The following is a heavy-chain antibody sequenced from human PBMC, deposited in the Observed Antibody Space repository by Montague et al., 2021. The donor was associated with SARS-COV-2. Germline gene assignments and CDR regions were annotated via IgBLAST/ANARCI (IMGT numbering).Heavy chain of an antibody. CDR3: ARVSRSSWYGGSLGEALDY. Sequence: SLRLSCAASGFTFSSYSMNWVRQAPGKGLEWVSSISSSSSYIYYADSAKGRFTISRDNAKNSLYLQMNSLRAEDTAVYYYARVSRSSWYGGSLGEALDYWGQGTLVTVSS. CDR2: ISSSSSYI. CDR1: GFTFSSYS. D-gene: IGHD6-13*01. V-gene: IGHV3-21*01. J-gene: IGHJ4*02.